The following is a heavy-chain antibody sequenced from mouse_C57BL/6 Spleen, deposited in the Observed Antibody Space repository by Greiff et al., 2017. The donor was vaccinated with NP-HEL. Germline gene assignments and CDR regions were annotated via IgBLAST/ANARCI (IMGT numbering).Heavy chain of an antibody. J-gene: IGHJ1*03. CDR3: AREGYWYYDV. Sequence: VQLQQPGAELVKPGASVKLSCKASGYTFTSYWMHWVKQSPGQGLEWIGMIHPDSGSTNYNAKFKSKATLTVDKSSSTAYMQLSSLTSEDSAVYYGAREGYWYYDVWGTGTTVTVSS. V-gene: IGHV1-64*01. CDR2: IHPDSGST. CDR1: GYTFTSYW.